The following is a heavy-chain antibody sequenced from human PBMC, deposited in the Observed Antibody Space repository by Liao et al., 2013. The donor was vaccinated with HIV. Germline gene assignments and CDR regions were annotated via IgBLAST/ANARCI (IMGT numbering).Heavy chain of an antibody. CDR2: IYTSGST. Sequence: QVQLQESGPGLVKPSETLSLTCTVSGGSISSYYWSWIRQPAGKGLEWIGRIYTSGSTNYNPSLKSRVTMSVDMSRNQFSLSLRSVTAADTAFYYCARAVSSDNYHDAFDVWGQGTLVTVSS. V-gene: IGHV4-4*07. J-gene: IGHJ3*01. D-gene: IGHD3-22*01. CDR3: ARAVSSDNYHDAFDV. CDR1: GGSISSYY.